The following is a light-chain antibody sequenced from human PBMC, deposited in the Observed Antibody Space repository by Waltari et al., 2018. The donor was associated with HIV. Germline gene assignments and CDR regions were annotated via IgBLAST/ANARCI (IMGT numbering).Light chain of an antibody. CDR2: WAS. Sequence: DIVMTQSPDSLAVSQRESDTITCKSSRSILYSSNNQNYLAWYQQKPGQPPKLLIYWASTRQSGVPDRFSGSGSGTDFTLTISSLQAEDVAVYSCQQYFATPPTFGGGTKVEIK. J-gene: IGKJ4*01. CDR1: RSILYSSNNQNY. V-gene: IGKV4-1*01. CDR3: QQYFATPPT.